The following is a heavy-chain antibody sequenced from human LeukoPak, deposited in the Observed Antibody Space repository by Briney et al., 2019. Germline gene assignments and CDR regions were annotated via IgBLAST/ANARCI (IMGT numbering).Heavy chain of an antibody. D-gene: IGHD5-18*01. V-gene: IGHV3-30*02. CDR1: GFTFTSYG. CDR3: ARAPDPKAWLPLYYYYYYMDV. Sequence: GGSLRLSCAASGFTFTSYGMHWVRQGPGKGLEWVAFMRYDASNRHYADSVKGRFTISRDNAKNSLYLQMNSLRAEDTALYYCARAPDPKAWLPLYYYYYYMDVWGKGTTVTVSS. CDR2: MRYDASNR. J-gene: IGHJ6*03.